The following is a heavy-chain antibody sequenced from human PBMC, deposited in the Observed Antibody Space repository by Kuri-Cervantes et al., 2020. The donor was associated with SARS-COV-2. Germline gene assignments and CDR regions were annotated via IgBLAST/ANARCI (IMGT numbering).Heavy chain of an antibody. CDR2: MNPNSGNT. CDR3: ARAPRYYDILTGYYQYYYYYYGMDV. D-gene: IGHD3-9*01. V-gene: IGHV1-8*01. J-gene: IGHJ6*02. Sequence: ASVKVSCKASGYTFTSYDINWVRQATGQGLEWMGWMNPNSGNTGYAQKFQGRVTMTRNTSISTAYMELSSLRSEDTAVYYCARAPRYYDILTGYYQYYYYYYGMDVWGQGTTVTVSS. CDR1: GYTFTSYD.